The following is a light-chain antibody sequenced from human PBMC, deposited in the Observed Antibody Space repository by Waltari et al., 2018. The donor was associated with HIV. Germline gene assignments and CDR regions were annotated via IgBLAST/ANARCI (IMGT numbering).Light chain of an antibody. CDR1: RSLLHSSKNKND. CDR3: QQYFSLPAT. J-gene: IGKJ1*01. Sequence: DIVMTQSPDSLAVSPGGRATINCRSSRSLLHSSKNKNDLAWYQQKPGQPPKLLIYWASTRQSGVPERFSGSGSGTDFTLTISSLQAEDVAVYYCQQYFSLPATFGQGTKVEIK. V-gene: IGKV4-1*01. CDR2: WAS.